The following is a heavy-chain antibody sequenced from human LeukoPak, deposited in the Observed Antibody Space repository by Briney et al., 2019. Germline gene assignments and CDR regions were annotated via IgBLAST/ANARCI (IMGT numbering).Heavy chain of an antibody. D-gene: IGHD2-2*01. J-gene: IGHJ5*02. V-gene: IGHV1-18*01. CDR3: ARDPHCSSTSCPDPNWFDP. Sequence: ASVKVSCKASGYTFTSYGISWVRQAPGQGLEWMGWISAYNGNTNYAQKLQGRVTMTTDTSTSTAYMELRSPRSDDTAVYYCARDPHCSSTSCPDPNWFDPWGQGTLVTVSS. CDR1: GYTFTSYG. CDR2: ISAYNGNT.